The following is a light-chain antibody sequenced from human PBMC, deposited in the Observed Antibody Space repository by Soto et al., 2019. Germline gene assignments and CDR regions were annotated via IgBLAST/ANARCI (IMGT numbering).Light chain of an antibody. V-gene: IGKV3-20*01. CDR2: GAS. J-gene: IGKJ5*01. CDR3: QQYNNWLIT. Sequence: EIVLTQSPGTLSLSPGERATLSCRASQSVSSSSLAWYQQKRGQAPRLLIYGASSRATGIPDRFSGSGSGTEFTLTISSLESEDFAVYYCQQYNNWLITFGQGTRLEIK. CDR1: QSVSSSS.